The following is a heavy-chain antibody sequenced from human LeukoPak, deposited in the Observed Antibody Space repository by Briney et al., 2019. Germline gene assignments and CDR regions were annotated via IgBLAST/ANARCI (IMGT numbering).Heavy chain of an antibody. CDR2: IYSGGST. J-gene: IGHJ3*02. CDR1: GFTVSSNY. D-gene: IGHD1-7*01. V-gene: IGHV3-53*01. Sequence: GGSLRLSCAASGFTVSSNYMSWVRQAPGKGLEWVSVIYSGGSTYYADSVKGRFTISRDNSKNTLYLQMNSLRAEDTAVYYCARDGPLLTGTAAFDIWGQGTMVTVSS. CDR3: ARDGPLLTGTAAFDI.